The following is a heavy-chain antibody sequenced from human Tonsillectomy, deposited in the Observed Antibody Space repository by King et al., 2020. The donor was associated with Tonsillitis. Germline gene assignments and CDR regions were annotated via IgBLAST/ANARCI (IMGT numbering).Heavy chain of an antibody. J-gene: IGHJ2*01. D-gene: IGHD6-13*01. CDR2: RKQDGSEK. Sequence: GQLVQSGGHLVRPGGSLRLSCAASGFTFSSYWMSWVRQAPGKGLEWVANRKQDGSEKYYVDSVKGRFTISRDNAKNLLYLQVNSLRAEDTAVYYCASEWRDSIWRRFWYFVLWGRGILVTVSS. CDR3: ASEWRDSIWRRFWYFVL. CDR1: GFTFSSYW. V-gene: IGHV3-7*03.